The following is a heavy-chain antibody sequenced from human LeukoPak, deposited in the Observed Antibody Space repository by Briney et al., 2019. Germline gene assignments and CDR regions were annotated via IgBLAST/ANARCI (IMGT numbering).Heavy chain of an antibody. J-gene: IGHJ4*02. CDR3: ARHGGTRVTLVQVYYFDY. D-gene: IGHD4-11*01. V-gene: IGHV4-61*02. CDR1: GVSISSGSYY. Sequence: SQTLSLTCTVSGVSISSGSYYWSWIRQPAGKGLEWIGRIYTSGSTNYNPSLKSRVTISVDTSKNQFSLKLSSVTAADTAVYYCARHGGTRVTLVQVYYFDYWGQGTLVTVSS. CDR2: IYTSGST.